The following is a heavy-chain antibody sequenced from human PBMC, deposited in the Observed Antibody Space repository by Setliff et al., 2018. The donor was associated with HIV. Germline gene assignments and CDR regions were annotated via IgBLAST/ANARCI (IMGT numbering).Heavy chain of an antibody. J-gene: IGHJ4*02. Sequence: ASVKVSCKASGYTFTSDYIHWVRQAPGQGLEWMGWISAYNGDTNYAQKFQGRVTVTTDTSTSTAYMELRSLRSDDTAEYYCARDYNYIPDYWGQGTRVTVSS. CDR2: ISAYNGDT. V-gene: IGHV1-18*04. CDR1: GYTFTSDY. CDR3: ARDYNYIPDY. D-gene: IGHD1-1*01.